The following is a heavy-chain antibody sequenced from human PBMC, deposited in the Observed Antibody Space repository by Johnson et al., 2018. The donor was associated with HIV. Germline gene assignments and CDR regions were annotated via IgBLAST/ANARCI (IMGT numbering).Heavy chain of an antibody. CDR1: RFTFSSYA. V-gene: IGHV3-13*01. Sequence: VQLVESGGGVVQPGRSLRLSCAASRFTFSSYAMHWVRQAPGKGLEWVSGIATTGDTYYAGSVKGRFTISRENAKNSLYLQLNSLRAGDTALYYCARGSYDGDAFDIWGQGTMVTVSS. D-gene: IGHD1-26*01. CDR2: IATTGDT. J-gene: IGHJ3*02. CDR3: ARGSYDGDAFDI.